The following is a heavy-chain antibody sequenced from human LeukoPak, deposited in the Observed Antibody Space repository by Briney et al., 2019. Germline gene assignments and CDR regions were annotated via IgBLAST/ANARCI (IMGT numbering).Heavy chain of an antibody. CDR2: ISYDGSYK. CDR1: GFTFSSYA. V-gene: IGHV3-30*04. Sequence: GGSLRLSCAASGFTFSSYAMSWVRQAPGKGLEWVAVISYDGSYKYYADSVKGRFTISRDNSKSTLYLQMNSLRVEDTAVYYCARAYVTYYYDTSGYGYYYGMDVWGQGTTVTVSS. J-gene: IGHJ6*02. D-gene: IGHD3-22*01. CDR3: ARAYVTYYYDTSGYGYYYGMDV.